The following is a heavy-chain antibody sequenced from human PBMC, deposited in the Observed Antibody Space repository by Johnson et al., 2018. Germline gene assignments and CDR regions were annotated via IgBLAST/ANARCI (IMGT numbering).Heavy chain of an antibody. J-gene: IGHJ6*02. CDR1: GFTFSSYG. D-gene: IGHD6-19*01. CDR3: ARGSSGRSLYYYYGMDV. Sequence: QVQLGEAGGGAVEPGRSLRLCCAASGFTFSSYGMHWVRQAPGKGLEWVAVIWYDGSNKYYADSVKGRFTISRDNSKNTLYLQMNSLRAEDTAVYYCARGSSGRSLYYYYGMDVWGQGTTVTVSS. V-gene: IGHV3-33*01. CDR2: IWYDGSNK.